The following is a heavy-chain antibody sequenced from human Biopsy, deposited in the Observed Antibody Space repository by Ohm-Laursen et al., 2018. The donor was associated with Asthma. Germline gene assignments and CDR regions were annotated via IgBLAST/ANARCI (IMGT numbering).Heavy chain of an antibody. CDR2: VYYSGST. CDR3: ARGVDRVTGLLDHFDS. D-gene: IGHD2-21*02. V-gene: IGHV4-59*01. J-gene: IGHJ4*02. Sequence: SETLSLPRTVSGRSLNNFYWSWIRQPPGKGLESIGHVYYSGSTNYNPSLKSRVTISIDASKNQFSLKLTSVTAADTAVYYCARGVDRVTGLLDHFDSWGQGTLVTVSS. CDR1: GRSLNNFY.